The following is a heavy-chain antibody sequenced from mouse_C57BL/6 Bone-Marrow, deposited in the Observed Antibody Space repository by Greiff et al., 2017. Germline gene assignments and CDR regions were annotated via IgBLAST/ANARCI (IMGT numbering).Heavy chain of an antibody. CDR2: INPSTGGT. CDR3: ASIGYYGSSLFDY. J-gene: IGHJ2*01. CDR1: GYSFTGYY. D-gene: IGHD1-1*01. Sequence: VQLKQSGPELVKPGASVKISCKASGYSFTGYYMNWVKQSPEKSLEWIGEINPSTGGTTYNQKFKAKATLTVDKSSSTAYMQLKSLTSEDSAFYYCASIGYYGSSLFDYWGQGTTLTVAS. V-gene: IGHV1-42*01.